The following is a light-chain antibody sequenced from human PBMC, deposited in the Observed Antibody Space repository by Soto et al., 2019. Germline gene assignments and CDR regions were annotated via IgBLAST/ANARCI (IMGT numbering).Light chain of an antibody. CDR1: SGHSSYA. CDR3: QTWGTGIHVV. V-gene: IGLV4-69*01. J-gene: IGLJ2*01. CDR2: LDSDGSH. Sequence: QLVLTQSPSASASLGASVKLTCTLSSGHSSYAIAWHQQQPEKGPRYLMKLDSDGSHTKGDAIPDRFSGSSSGAERYLTISSLQSEDEADYYGQTWGTGIHVVFGGGTKLTGL.